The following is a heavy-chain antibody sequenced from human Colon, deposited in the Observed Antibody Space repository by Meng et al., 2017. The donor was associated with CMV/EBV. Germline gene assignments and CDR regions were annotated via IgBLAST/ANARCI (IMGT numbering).Heavy chain of an antibody. CDR2: IDWDGGNT. J-gene: IGHJ6*02. Sequence: GGSLRLSCAASGFIFEDYAMHWVRQVPGKGLEWVSLIDWDGGNTYYADAAKGRFTISRDNSKDSLYLQMNSLRVEDTALYYCAKDLTAYYHTTGGADFSGMDVWGLGTTVTVSS. D-gene: IGHD3-9*01. CDR1: GFIFEDYA. V-gene: IGHV3-43D*03. CDR3: AKDLTAYYHTTGGADFSGMDV.